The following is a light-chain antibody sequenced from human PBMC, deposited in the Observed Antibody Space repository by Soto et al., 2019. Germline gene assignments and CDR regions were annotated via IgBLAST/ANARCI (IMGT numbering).Light chain of an antibody. CDR3: QQYGTSPTWT. J-gene: IGKJ1*01. CDR2: GAS. Sequence: EIVLTQSPGTLSLSPGERATLSCRAIQSVSSSHLAWYQQKPGQAPRLLIYGASTRATGIPDRFSGSGSGTDFTLTISRLEPEDFAVYYCQQYGTSPTWTFGQGTKVDI. V-gene: IGKV3-20*01. CDR1: QSVSSSH.